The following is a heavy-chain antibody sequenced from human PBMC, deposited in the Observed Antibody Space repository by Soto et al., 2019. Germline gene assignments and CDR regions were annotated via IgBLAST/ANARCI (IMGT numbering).Heavy chain of an antibody. V-gene: IGHV3-30*03. J-gene: IGHJ5*02. CDR1: GFPFSNYD. CDR3: TRGIKGGLDP. Sequence: QLVESGGGVVQPGGSLRLSCAASGFPFSNYDMHWVHQAPGKGLEWVAVISYDGTRKFYVGSVMGRFTISRDISKNTLYLQMNSLRPEDTAMYYCTRGIKGGLDPWGQGTLVTVSS. CDR2: ISYDGTRK.